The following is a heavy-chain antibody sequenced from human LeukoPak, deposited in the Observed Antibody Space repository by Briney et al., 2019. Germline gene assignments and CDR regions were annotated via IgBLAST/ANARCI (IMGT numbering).Heavy chain of an antibody. Sequence: GRSLRLSCAASGFTFGDYAMHWVRQAPGKGLEWVSSISWNSGSIGYPDSVKGRFTISRDNAKNSLYLQMNSLRVEDTALYYCAKGDDSSGYSSPTDWGQGTLVTVSS. CDR3: AKGDDSSGYSSPTD. CDR1: GFTFGDYA. D-gene: IGHD3-22*01. J-gene: IGHJ4*02. V-gene: IGHV3-9*01. CDR2: ISWNSGSI.